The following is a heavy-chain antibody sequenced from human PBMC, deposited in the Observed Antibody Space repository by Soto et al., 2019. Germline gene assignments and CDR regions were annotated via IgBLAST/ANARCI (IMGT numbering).Heavy chain of an antibody. Sequence: PGGSQIICYVASEVTFSIYSMSGVRQAPVKGLEWVSVFRAGGDDGTTYYSDSVKGLFTISRDDSKNTLFLQMNSLRAEDTAIYYCAKKVNSGSGSQYFDYFGQGTLVTVSS. CDR2: FRAGGDDGTT. J-gene: IGHJ4*02. V-gene: IGHV3-23*01. D-gene: IGHD3-10*01. CDR1: EVTFSIYS. CDR3: AKKVNSGSGSQYFDY.